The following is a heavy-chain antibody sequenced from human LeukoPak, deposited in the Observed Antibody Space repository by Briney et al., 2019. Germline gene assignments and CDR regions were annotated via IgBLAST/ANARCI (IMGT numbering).Heavy chain of an antibody. D-gene: IGHD3-10*01. V-gene: IGHV4-39*01. Sequence: SETLSLTCAVSGGSISSGGYYWGWIRQPPGKGLEWIGSIYYIGSGTTYYNPSLKSRVTISVDTSKNQFSLRLRSVTAADTAVYYCARHSGSEVTWDYWGQGTLVTVSS. CDR2: IYYIGSGTT. J-gene: IGHJ4*02. CDR3: ARHSGSEVTWDY. CDR1: GGSISSGGYY.